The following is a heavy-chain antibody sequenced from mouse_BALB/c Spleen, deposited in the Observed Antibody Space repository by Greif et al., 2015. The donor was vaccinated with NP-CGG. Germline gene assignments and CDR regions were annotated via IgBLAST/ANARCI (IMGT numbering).Heavy chain of an antibody. CDR3: ASDDGYAAY. J-gene: IGHJ3*01. D-gene: IGHD2-3*01. Sequence: VQLQQSGPELVKPGASVKISCKASGYAFSSSWMNWVKQRPGQGLEWIGRIYPGDGDTNYNGKFKGKATLTADKSSGTAYMQLSSLTSVDSAVYFCASDDGYAAYWGQGTLVTVSA. V-gene: IGHV1-82*01. CDR1: GYAFSSSW. CDR2: IYPGDGDT.